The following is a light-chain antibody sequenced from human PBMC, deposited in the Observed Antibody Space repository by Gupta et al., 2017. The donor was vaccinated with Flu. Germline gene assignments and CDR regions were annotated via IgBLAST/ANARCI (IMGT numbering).Light chain of an antibody. Sequence: TVTISCTRSSGNIAANYVQWYQQRPGRSPTSVIYEDDQRPSGVPDRFSGSIDTSSTSAPLTISGLKTEDEDDYYCQAHDSSGWMFGGGTKLTGL. CDR3: QAHDSSGWM. J-gene: IGLJ3*02. CDR2: EDD. V-gene: IGLV6-57*01. CDR1: SGNIAANY.